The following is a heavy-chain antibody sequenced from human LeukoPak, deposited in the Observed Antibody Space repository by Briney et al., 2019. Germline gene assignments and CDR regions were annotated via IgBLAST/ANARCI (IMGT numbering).Heavy chain of an antibody. J-gene: IGHJ4*02. V-gene: IGHV1-18*01. D-gene: IGHD1-26*01. CDR2: ISAYDGST. CDR3: ARIGEWELLRYFDY. Sequence: ASVTVSCTASGGTFSSHAISWVRQAPGQGLEWMGWISAYDGSTNYAQMLQGRVTMTTDTSTTTVYMELRSLRSDDTAVYYCARIGEWELLRYFDYWGQGTLVTVSS. CDR1: GGTFSSHA.